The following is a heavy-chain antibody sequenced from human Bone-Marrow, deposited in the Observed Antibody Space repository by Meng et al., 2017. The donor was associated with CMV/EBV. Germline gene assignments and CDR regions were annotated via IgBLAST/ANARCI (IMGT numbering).Heavy chain of an antibody. V-gene: IGHV1-18*01. Sequence: ASVKVSCKASGYTFTSYGISWVRQAPGQGLEWMGWISAYNGNTNYAQKLQGRVTMTRNTSISTAYMELSSLRSEDTAVYYCARGRWKLRFWFDPWGQGTLVTVSS. CDR1: GYTFTSYG. CDR3: ARGRWKLRFWFDP. J-gene: IGHJ5*02. CDR2: ISAYNGNT. D-gene: IGHD4-23*01.